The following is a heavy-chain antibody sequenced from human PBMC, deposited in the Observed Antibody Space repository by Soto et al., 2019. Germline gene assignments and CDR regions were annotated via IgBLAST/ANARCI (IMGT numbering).Heavy chain of an antibody. D-gene: IGHD5-12*01. V-gene: IGHV3-23*01. CDR3: AKRIMATIGHFDS. CDR2: ISGIGHIT. Sequence: EVQLLESGGGLVQPGMSLRLSCAASGFTFSSYAMSWVRQAPGKGLEWVSAISGIGHITYYADSVKGRFTISRDNSKNTLYLQMNSLRAEDTAVYYCAKRIMATIGHFDSWGQGTLVTVSS. CDR1: GFTFSSYA. J-gene: IGHJ4*02.